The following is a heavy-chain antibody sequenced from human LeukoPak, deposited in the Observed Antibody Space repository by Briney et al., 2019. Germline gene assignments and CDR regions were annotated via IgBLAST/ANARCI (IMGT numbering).Heavy chain of an antibody. V-gene: IGHV4-59*01. CDR3: ASEMGY. J-gene: IGHJ4*02. D-gene: IGHD5-24*01. CDR2: IYYGGST. CDR1: GGSISSYY. Sequence: SETLSLTCTVSGGSISSYYWSWIRQPPGRGLEWIGYIYYGGSTNYNPSLKSRVTISVDTSKNQFSLKLSSVTAADTAVYYCASEMGYWGQGTLVTVSS.